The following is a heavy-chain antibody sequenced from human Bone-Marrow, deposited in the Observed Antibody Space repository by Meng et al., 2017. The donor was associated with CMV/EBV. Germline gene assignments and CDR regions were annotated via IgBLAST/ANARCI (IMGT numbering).Heavy chain of an antibody. CDR1: GYSFTSYW. CDR2: IYPGDSDT. J-gene: IGHJ4*02. D-gene: IGHD2-2*01. Sequence: GESLKISCKGSGYSFTSYWIGWVRQMPGKGLEWMGIIYPGDSDTRYSPSFQGQVTISAEKSISTAYLQWSSLKASDTAMYYCARGRVVPAAIGVDNFDYWGQGTLVTVSS. V-gene: IGHV5-51*01. CDR3: ARGRVVPAAIGVDNFDY.